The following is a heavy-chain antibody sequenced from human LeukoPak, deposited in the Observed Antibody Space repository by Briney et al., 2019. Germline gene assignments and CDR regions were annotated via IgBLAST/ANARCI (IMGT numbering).Heavy chain of an antibody. J-gene: IGHJ4*02. Sequence: GGSLRLSCAASGFTFSSYWMSWVRQAPGEGLEWVANIKLDGGEKYYVDSVKGRFTISRDNAKNSLYLQMNSLRTEDTAVYYCARFRGYSYGLDYWGQGTLVTVSS. D-gene: IGHD5-18*01. CDR2: IKLDGGEK. V-gene: IGHV3-7*03. CDR1: GFTFSSYW. CDR3: ARFRGYSYGLDY.